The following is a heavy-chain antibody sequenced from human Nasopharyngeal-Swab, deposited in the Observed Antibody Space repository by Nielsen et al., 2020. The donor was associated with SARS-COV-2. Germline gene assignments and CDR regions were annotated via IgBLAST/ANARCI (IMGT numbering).Heavy chain of an antibody. Sequence: GESLKISCAASGFTFSSYAMSWVRQAPGKGLEWVSAISGSGGSTYYADSVKGRFAISRDNSNNTLYLQMNSLRAEDTAVYYCAKGWQWLVRDAFDIWGQGTMVTVSS. CDR3: AKGWQWLVRDAFDI. CDR2: ISGSGGST. V-gene: IGHV3-23*01. D-gene: IGHD6-19*01. J-gene: IGHJ3*02. CDR1: GFTFSSYA.